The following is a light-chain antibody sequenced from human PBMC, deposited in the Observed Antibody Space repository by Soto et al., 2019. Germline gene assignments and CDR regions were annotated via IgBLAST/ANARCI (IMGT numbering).Light chain of an antibody. J-gene: IGKJ1*01. CDR1: QSVLYGSNNKNY. CDR2: GAS. CDR3: QQYGSSPQT. Sequence: DIVMTQSPDSLAVSLGERATINCKSSQSVLYGSNNKNYLAWYQQKPGQTPRLLIYGASSRATGIPDRFSGSGSGTDFTLTISRLEPEDFAVYYCQQYGSSPQTFGQGTKVDIK. V-gene: IGKV4-1*01.